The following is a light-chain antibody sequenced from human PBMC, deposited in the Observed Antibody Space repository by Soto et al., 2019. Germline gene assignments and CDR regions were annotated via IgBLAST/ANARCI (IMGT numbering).Light chain of an antibody. V-gene: IGLV2-8*01. CDR1: KNDIGVYDF. Sequence: QSVLTQPPSASGSPGQSVTISCTGTKNDIGVYDFVSWYQHHPGKAPRLIIYEVVQRPSGVPDRFSGSKSGNTTSLTVSGLQAADEGDYFCKSYAGSNTYVSGSGTKVTVL. J-gene: IGLJ1*01. CDR2: EVV. CDR3: KSYAGSNTYV.